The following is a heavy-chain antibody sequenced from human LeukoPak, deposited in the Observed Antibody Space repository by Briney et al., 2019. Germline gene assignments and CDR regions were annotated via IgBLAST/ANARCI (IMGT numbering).Heavy chain of an antibody. CDR3: ARDPLQVAATLYYFDY. J-gene: IGHJ4*02. CDR2: ISAYNGNT. CDR1: GYTFTSYG. V-gene: IGHV1-18*01. Sequence: SSVKVSCKASGYTFTSYGISWVRQAPGQGLEWMGWISAYNGNTNYAQKLQGRVTMTTDTSTSTAYMELRSLRSDDTAVYYCARDPLQVAATLYYFDYWGQGILVTVSS. D-gene: IGHD2-15*01.